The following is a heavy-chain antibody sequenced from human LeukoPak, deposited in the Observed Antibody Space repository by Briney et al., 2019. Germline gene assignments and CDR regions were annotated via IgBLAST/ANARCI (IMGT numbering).Heavy chain of an antibody. V-gene: IGHV3-13*01. Sequence: GVSLRLSCAASGFTFSSFDMHWVRHPTGQGLEWVTTIGTASDTYYPGSVEGRFTLSRDNAKNSLYLQMNSLTAGDTAVYYCARGPPRGKYYYMDVWGKGTTVTVSS. CDR3: ARGPPRGKYYYMDV. CDR2: IGTASDT. J-gene: IGHJ6*03. D-gene: IGHD1-1*01. CDR1: GFTFSSFD.